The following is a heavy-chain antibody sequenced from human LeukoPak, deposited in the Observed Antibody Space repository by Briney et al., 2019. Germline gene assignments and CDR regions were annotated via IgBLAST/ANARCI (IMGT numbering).Heavy chain of an antibody. V-gene: IGHV1-18*01. D-gene: IGHD1-14*01. CDR2: ISAYNGNT. J-gene: IGHJ6*03. CDR1: GGTFSSYA. CDR3: ARDMTGGFPYYYYYMDV. Sequence: ASVKVSCKASGGTFSSYAISWVRQAPGQGLEWMGWISAYNGNTNYAQKLQGRVTMTTDTSTSTAYMELRSLRSDDTAVYYCARDMTGGFPYYYYYMDVWGKGTRSPSP.